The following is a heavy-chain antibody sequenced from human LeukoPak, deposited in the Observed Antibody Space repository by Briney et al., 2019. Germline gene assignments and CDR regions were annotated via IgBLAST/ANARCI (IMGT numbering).Heavy chain of an antibody. V-gene: IGHV4-59*08. D-gene: IGHD3-22*01. J-gene: IGHJ4*02. CDR2: IYNSGST. Sequence: NPSETLSLTCTLPGGSISTYNWSSIRQPPGKGLEWIGYIYNSGSTNYNPSLKSRVTISVDTSKNQFSLSLRMNSLTAKAMAYGARTPYDSSGYPYFDYWGQGILVTVSS. CDR3: ARTPYDSSGYPYFDY. CDR1: GGSISTYN.